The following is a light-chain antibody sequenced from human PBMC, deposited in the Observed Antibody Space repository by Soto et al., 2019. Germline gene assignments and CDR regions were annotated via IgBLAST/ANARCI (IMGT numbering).Light chain of an antibody. CDR1: SSNIGAGYE. J-gene: IGLJ3*02. Sequence: QLVLAQPPSVSGAPGQGVIISCTGTSSNIGAGYEVHWYQQVQGAAPKLLMYGNMYRPSGVPDRFSGSKSGTSASLAITGLQPEDEADYYCQSYDTSLRAWVFGGGTKLTVL. CDR2: GNM. CDR3: QSYDTSLRAWV. V-gene: IGLV1-40*01.